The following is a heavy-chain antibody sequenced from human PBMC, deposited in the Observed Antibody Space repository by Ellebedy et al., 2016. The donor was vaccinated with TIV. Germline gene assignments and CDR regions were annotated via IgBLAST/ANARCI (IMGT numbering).Heavy chain of an antibody. CDR1: SASVNSGTYS. J-gene: IGHJ4*02. V-gene: IGHV4-61*01. Sequence: SETLSLXXSVSSASVNSGTYSWNWFRHPPGKGLEWIGYMYNSGRSNYNPSLKSRVTISVDSSKDQFSLNLQSVTAVDTALYYCARGVLSGFGQHFDYWGQGTLVTVS. CDR3: ARGVLSGFGQHFDY. CDR2: MYNSGRS. D-gene: IGHD3-3*01.